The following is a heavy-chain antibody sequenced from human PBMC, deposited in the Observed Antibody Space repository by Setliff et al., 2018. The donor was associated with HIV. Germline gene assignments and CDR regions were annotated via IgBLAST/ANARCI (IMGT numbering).Heavy chain of an antibody. V-gene: IGHV4-59*01. CDR3: ARSPGVDTNMAFDY. J-gene: IGHJ4*02. CDR1: GGSIINNF. Sequence: SETLSLTCTASGGSIINNFWGWIRLPPGKGLEYIGYIYYSGNTDYNPSLKSRVTISVDRSKNQFSLKLNSVTAADTAVYYCARSPGVDTNMAFDYWGQGMLVTVSS. D-gene: IGHD5-18*01. CDR2: IYYSGNT.